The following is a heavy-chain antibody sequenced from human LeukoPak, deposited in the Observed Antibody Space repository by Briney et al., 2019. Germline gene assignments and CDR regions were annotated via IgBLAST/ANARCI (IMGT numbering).Heavy chain of an antibody. CDR2: VSHGGTS. D-gene: IGHD2/OR15-2a*01. CDR3: ARGIFYGGRKQYIWFDL. J-gene: IGHJ5*02. CDR1: GGPFRGFF. V-gene: IGHV4-34*01. Sequence: SETLSLTCAVSGGPFRGFFWSWIRQAPGKGLEWIAEVSHGGTSNYSPSPKSRITISVDTSKSQFSLKLTSVTAADTAVYYCARGIFYGGRKQYIWFDLWAQGTLVTVSS.